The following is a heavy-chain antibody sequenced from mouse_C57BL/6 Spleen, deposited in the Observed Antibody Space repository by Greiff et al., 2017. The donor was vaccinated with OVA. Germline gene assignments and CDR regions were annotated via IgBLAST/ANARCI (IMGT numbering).Heavy chain of an antibody. Sequence: VQLQQSGPGLVKPSQSLSLTCSVTGYSITRGYYWNWIRQFPGNKLEWMGYISYDGSNNYNPSLKNRISITRDTSTNQFFLKLNSVTTEDTATYYCAREDDGSRYDYFDYWGQGTTLTVSS. D-gene: IGHD1-1*01. CDR1: GYSITRGYY. J-gene: IGHJ2*01. V-gene: IGHV3-6*01. CDR2: ISYDGSN. CDR3: AREDDGSRYDYFDY.